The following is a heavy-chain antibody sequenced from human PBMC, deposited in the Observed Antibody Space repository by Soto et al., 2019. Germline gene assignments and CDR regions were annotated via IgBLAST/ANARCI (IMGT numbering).Heavy chain of an antibody. CDR1: GFTFSSYG. CDR2: IWYDGSNK. J-gene: IGHJ4*02. Sequence: GGSLRLSCAASGFTFSSYGMHWVRQAPGKGLEWVAVIWYDGSNKYYADSVKGRFTISRDNSKNTLYLQMNSLRAEDTAVYYCARDGYYYDSSGYLYYFDYWGKGTLVTVSS. CDR3: ARDGYYYDSSGYLYYFDY. V-gene: IGHV3-33*01. D-gene: IGHD3-22*01.